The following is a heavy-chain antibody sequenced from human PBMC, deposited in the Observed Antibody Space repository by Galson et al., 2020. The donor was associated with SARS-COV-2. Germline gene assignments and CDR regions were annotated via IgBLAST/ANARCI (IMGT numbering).Heavy chain of an antibody. J-gene: IGHJ6*03. D-gene: IGHD1-26*01. V-gene: IGHV4-59*08. CDR3: ARLTLSGSYPIYYYYYMDV. CDR1: GGSISSYY. CDR2: NYYSGST. Sequence: SETLSLTCTVSGGSISSYYWSWIRQPPGKGLEWLGYNYYSGSTNYKPSLKCRGTRSVDTSKNQFPLKLSSVTAADTAVYYCARLTLSGSYPIYYYYYMDVWGKGTTVTVSS.